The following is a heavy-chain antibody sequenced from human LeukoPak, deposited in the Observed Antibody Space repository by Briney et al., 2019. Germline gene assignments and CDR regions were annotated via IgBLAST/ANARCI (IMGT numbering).Heavy chain of an antibody. CDR2: IRSKANSYAT. J-gene: IGHJ4*02. D-gene: IGHD6-19*01. CDR3: TRREAVAGRSVDY. Sequence: PGGSLRLSCAASGFTFSGSAMHWVRQASGKGLEWVGRIRSKANSYATEYAASVKGRFTISRDDSKNTAYLQMNSLKTEDTAVYYCTRREAVAGRSVDYWGQGTLVTVSS. V-gene: IGHV3-73*01. CDR1: GFTFSGSA.